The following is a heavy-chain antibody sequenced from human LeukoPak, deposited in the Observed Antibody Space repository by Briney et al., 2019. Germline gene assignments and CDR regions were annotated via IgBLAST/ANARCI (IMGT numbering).Heavy chain of an antibody. Sequence: GSLRLSCAASGVIFSEYAMSWVRQTPEKGLKWVSGIGAADLGTYYADSVKGRFTISRDISKSTLYLQMNSLRVEDTAVYYCAKEAHRVGRPLFDFWGQGTLVTVSS. CDR2: IGAADLGT. CDR1: GVIFSEYA. CDR3: AKEAHRVGRPLFDF. V-gene: IGHV3-23*01. J-gene: IGHJ4*02.